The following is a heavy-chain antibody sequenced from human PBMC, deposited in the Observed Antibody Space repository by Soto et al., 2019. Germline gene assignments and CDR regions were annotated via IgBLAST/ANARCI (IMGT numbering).Heavy chain of an antibody. CDR3: AKVPPSSGSYYYYYYYRDV. D-gene: IGHD1-26*01. J-gene: IGHJ6*03. CDR2: ISGSGGST. CDR1: GFTFSSYA. V-gene: IGHV3-23*01. Sequence: GGSLRLSCAASGFTFSSYAMSWVRQAPGKGLEWVSAISGSGGSTYYADSVKGRFTISRDNSKNTLYLQMNSLRAEDTAVYYCAKVPPSSGSYYYYYYYRDVWGKGTTVTVSS.